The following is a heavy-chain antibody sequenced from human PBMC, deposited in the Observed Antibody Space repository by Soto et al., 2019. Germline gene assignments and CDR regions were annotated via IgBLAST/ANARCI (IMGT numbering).Heavy chain of an antibody. J-gene: IGHJ6*02. CDR2: IIPIFGTA. CDR3: ARARVFGVVNYYYYGMDV. D-gene: IGHD3-3*01. V-gene: IGHV1-69*13. CDR1: GGTFSSYA. Sequence: SVKVSCKASGGTFSSYAISWVRQAPGQGLEWMGGIIPIFGTANYAQKFQGRVTNTADESTSTAYMELSSLRSEDTAVYYCARARVFGVVNYYYYGMDVWGQGTTVTVSS.